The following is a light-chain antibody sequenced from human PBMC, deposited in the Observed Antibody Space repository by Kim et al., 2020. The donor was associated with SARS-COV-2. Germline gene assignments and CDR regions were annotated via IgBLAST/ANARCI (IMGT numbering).Light chain of an antibody. V-gene: IGLV3-1*01. CDR3: QAWDSRTVI. CDR1: KLWDKY. CDR2: EDT. Sequence: SYELTQPPSVSVSPGQTASITCSGDKLWDKYACWYQQKPGQSPVLVIHEDTKRPSGIPERFSGSKSGNTATLTISGTQTTDEADFYCQAWDSRTVIFGGGTQLTVL. J-gene: IGLJ2*01.